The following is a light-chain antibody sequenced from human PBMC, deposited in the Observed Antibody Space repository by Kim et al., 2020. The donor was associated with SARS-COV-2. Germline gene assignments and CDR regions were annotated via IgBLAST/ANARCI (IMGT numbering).Light chain of an antibody. J-gene: IGKJ1*01. CDR2: YGS. Sequence: SLSASVGDRGTLTCRASQSVSRWLAWYQQKPGKAPKRLIYYGSNLQSGVPSRFSGSGSGTEFTLTISSLQPDDFAIYYCQHRQTFGQGTKVDIK. CDR1: QSVSRW. CDR3: QHRQT. V-gene: IGKV1-5*01.